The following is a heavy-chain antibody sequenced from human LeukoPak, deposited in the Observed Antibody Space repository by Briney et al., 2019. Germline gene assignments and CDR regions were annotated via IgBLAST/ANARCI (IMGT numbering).Heavy chain of an antibody. Sequence: GGSLRLSCVASEFTFNSYAMTWVRQAPGKGLEWVSSISANNNMYYADSVKGRFTISRDNAKNSLSLQMNSLRGEDTAIYYCAREDCSDVRCYEAADAWGQGTRVTVSS. J-gene: IGHJ5*02. CDR1: EFTFNSYA. CDR2: ISANNNM. CDR3: AREDCSDVRCYEAADA. V-gene: IGHV3-69-1*02. D-gene: IGHD2-15*01.